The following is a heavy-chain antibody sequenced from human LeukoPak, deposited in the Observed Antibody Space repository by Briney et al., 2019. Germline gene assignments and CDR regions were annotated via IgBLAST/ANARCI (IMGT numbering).Heavy chain of an antibody. J-gene: IGHJ6*03. CDR2: ISCDGSNK. Sequence: GGSLRLSCAASGFTFSSYAMHWVRQAPGKGLEWVALISCDGSNKYHADSVKGRFTISRDNAKNSLYLQMNSLRAEDTAVYYCARGGFDWLLFNYYYYMDVWGKGTTVTISS. V-gene: IGHV3-30*04. CDR3: ARGGFDWLLFNYYYYMDV. D-gene: IGHD3-9*01. CDR1: GFTFSSYA.